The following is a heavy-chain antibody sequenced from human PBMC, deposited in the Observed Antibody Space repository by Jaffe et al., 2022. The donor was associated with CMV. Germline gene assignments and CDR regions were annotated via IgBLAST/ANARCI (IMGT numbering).Heavy chain of an antibody. J-gene: IGHJ4*02. CDR1: GFTFSSNS. CDR2: IWYDGTRE. CDR3: ARDSNSGAFDY. D-gene: IGHD1-26*01. V-gene: IGHV3-33*08. Sequence: QVQLVESGGGVVQPGRSLRLSCAASGFTFSSNSMHWVRQAPGKGLEWVAVIWYDGTREYYADSVQGRFTISRDIFKNTVSLQVNSLRAEDTAVYYCARDSNSGAFDYWGQGTLVTVSS.